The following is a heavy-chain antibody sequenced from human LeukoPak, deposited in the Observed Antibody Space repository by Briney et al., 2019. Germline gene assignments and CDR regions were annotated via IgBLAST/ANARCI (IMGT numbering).Heavy chain of an antibody. CDR1: GYTFTGYY. CDR2: INPNSGGA. Sequence: ASVKVSCKASGYTFTGYYMHWVRQAPGQGLEWMGWINPNSGGATYEQKFQGRVTMTRDTSITTAYMELSRLISDATAVYYCALGGAVVAAFTWLDPWGQGTLVTVSS. J-gene: IGHJ5*02. CDR3: ALGGAVVAAFTWLDP. V-gene: IGHV1-2*02. D-gene: IGHD2-15*01.